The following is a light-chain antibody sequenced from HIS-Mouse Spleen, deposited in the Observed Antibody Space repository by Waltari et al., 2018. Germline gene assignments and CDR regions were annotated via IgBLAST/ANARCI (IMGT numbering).Light chain of an antibody. V-gene: IGKV1-39*01. CDR3: QQSYRTLMYT. Sequence: DIQMTQSPSFLSASVGDRVTITCRASQSISRDLNWYQQKPGKAPKLLIYAASSLQSGGPSMFSGSESGTDFTLTISSLQPEDFATYYCQQSYRTLMYTFGQGTKLEIK. J-gene: IGKJ2*01. CDR1: QSISRD. CDR2: AAS.